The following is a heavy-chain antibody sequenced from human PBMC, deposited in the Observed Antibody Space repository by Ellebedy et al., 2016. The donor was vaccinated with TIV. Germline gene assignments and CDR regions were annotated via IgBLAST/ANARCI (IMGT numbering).Heavy chain of an antibody. CDR1: GFTFSTYG. CDR2: ISGSGGTT. V-gene: IGHV3-23*01. D-gene: IGHD2-15*01. J-gene: IGHJ4*02. CDR3: ARHDYCSVTACPFAY. Sequence: GGSLRLSXAASGFTFSTYGMSWVRQRPGKGLEWVSVISGSGGTTYYADSVKGRFTISRDNSKNTLYLQMNSLRAEDTAVYYCARHDYCSVTACPFAYWGQGTLVPVSS.